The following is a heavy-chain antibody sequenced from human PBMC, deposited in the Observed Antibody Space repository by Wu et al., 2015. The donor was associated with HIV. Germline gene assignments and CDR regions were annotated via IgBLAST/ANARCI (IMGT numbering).Heavy chain of an antibody. Sequence: QVQLVQSGAEVKKPGSSVKVSCKASGGTFSSYAISWVRQAPGQGLEWMGGIIPVFGTANYPQKFQGRVTMTADESTGTAYMELNSLRSEDTAVYYCARVGCSSTSCHYYYYYMDVWGKGTTVTVSS. V-gene: IGHV1-69*12. J-gene: IGHJ6*03. CDR2: IIPVFGTA. D-gene: IGHD2-2*01. CDR3: ARVGCSSTSCHYYYYYMDV. CDR1: GGTFSSYA.